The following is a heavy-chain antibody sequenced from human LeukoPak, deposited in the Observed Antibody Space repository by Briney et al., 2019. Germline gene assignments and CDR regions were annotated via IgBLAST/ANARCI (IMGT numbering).Heavy chain of an antibody. D-gene: IGHD6-19*01. J-gene: IGHJ3*01. CDR2: IYPRDSDT. CDR1: GYTFSNYW. Sequence: GESLKISCKGSGYTFSNYWIGWVRQMPGKGQESVGIIYPRDSDTRYSPSFEGQVTISADKSISTAYLQWNSLKASDTGMYYCARLDCSSDRCGRDDDAFDVWGQGTMVTVSS. V-gene: IGHV5-51*01. CDR3: ARLDCSSDRCGRDDDAFDV.